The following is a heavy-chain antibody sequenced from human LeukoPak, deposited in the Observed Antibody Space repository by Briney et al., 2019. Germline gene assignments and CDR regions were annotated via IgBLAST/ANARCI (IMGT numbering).Heavy chain of an antibody. CDR2: IYYSGST. CDR1: GGSISNYY. CDR3: ARVAYCGGDCYYFDY. D-gene: IGHD2-21*02. J-gene: IGHJ4*02. V-gene: IGHV4-59*01. Sequence: SETLSLTCTVSGGSISNYYWSWIRQPPGKGLEWIGYIYYSGSTNYNPSLKSRVTISVDTSKNQFSLKLSSVTAADTAVYYCARVAYCGGDCYYFDYWGQGTLVTVSS.